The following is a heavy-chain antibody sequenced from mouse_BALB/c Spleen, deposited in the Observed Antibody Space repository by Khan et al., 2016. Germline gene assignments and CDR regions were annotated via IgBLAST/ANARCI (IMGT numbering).Heavy chain of an antibody. Sequence: QVQLKQSGAELAKPGASVKMSCKASGYTFTDYWMHWVKQRPGQGLEWIGYINPSTGYTEYNQKYKDKATLTADKSSSTAYMQMSSLTSEDSAVYYCARWSYYCVSSCGWFAYWGQGTLVTVSA. CDR1: GYTFTDYW. J-gene: IGHJ3*01. CDR2: INPSTGYT. CDR3: ARWSYYCVSSCGWFAY. D-gene: IGHD1-1*01. V-gene: IGHV1-7*01.